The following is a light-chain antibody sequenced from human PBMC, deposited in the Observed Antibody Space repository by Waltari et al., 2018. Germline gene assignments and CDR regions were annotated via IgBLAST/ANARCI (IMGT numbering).Light chain of an antibody. J-gene: IGKJ4*01. V-gene: IGKV1-33*01. CDR2: DVS. Sequence: DIQLTQSPSSLSAAVGDRVTITCQASQDISNYINWYQQRQGKAPKLLIYDVSDLERGVPSRFSGSGSGTAFTFTISSLQPEDVATYFCQQYHNLPLTFGGGTKVDIK. CDR1: QDISNY. CDR3: QQYHNLPLT.